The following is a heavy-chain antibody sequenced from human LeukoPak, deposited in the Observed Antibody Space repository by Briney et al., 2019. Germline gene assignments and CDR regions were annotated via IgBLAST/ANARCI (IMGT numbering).Heavy chain of an antibody. Sequence: ASVKVSCKASGYTFTSYDINWVRQATGQGLEWMGWMNPNSGNTGYAQKFQGRVTMTRNTSISTAYMELSSLRSEDTAVYYCASPYSSSWYGRLYYGMDVWGQGTTVTVSS. CDR2: MNPNSGNT. V-gene: IGHV1-8*01. D-gene: IGHD6-13*01. CDR3: ASPYSSSWYGRLYYGMDV. CDR1: GYTFTSYD. J-gene: IGHJ6*02.